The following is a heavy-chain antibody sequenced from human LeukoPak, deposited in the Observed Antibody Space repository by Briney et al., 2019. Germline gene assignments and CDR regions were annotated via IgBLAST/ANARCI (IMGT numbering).Heavy chain of an antibody. D-gene: IGHD4-17*01. CDR3: ARVNYGDYVEDYYYYMDV. Sequence: SETLSLTCTVSGGSISSYYWSWIRQPPGKGLEWIGYIYYSGSTNYNPSIKSRVTISVDTSKNQFSLKLSSVTAADTAVYYCARVNYGDYVEDYYYYMDVWGKGTTVTVSS. V-gene: IGHV4-59*01. J-gene: IGHJ6*03. CDR2: IYYSGST. CDR1: GGSISSYY.